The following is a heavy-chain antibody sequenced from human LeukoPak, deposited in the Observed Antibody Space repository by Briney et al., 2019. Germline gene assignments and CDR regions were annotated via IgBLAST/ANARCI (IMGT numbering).Heavy chain of an antibody. J-gene: IGHJ4*02. CDR2: ISPGDSKT. CDR3: ARLRGSGYDRFDY. D-gene: IGHD5-12*01. Sequence: GESLKVSCKCSGYSFTSYCIGWVRQMPGKGLEWMGIISPGDSKTIYSPSFQGQVTISADKSLSTAYLQWSSLKASGTAMYYCARLRGSGYDRFDYWGQGTLVTVSS. V-gene: IGHV5-51*01. CDR1: GYSFTSYC.